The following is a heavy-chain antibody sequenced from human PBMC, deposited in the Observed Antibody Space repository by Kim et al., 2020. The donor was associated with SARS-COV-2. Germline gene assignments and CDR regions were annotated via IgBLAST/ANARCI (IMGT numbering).Heavy chain of an antibody. Sequence: GESLKISCKGSGYRFTSYWIGWVRQMPGKGLEWMGIIYPGDSDTSYSPSFQGQVSISADKSINTAYLQWSSLKASDTAMYYCARSQGDCSGGRCYSDYYYGMDVCDQGTTLTV. CDR1: GYRFTSYW. J-gene: IGHJ6*02. V-gene: IGHV5-51*01. D-gene: IGHD2-15*01. CDR2: IYPGDSDT. CDR3: ARSQGDCSGGRCYSDYYYGMDV.